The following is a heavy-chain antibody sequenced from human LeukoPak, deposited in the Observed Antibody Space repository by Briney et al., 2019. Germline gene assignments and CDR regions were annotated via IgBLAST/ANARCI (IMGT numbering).Heavy chain of an antibody. V-gene: IGHV3-48*01. CDR3: ARDPTFYFWSGYWYFDY. Sequence: GGSLRLSCAASGFTFSSYSMNWVRQAPGKGLEWVSYISSSSSTIYYADSVKGRFTISRDNAKNSLYLQMNSLRAEDTAVYYCARDPTFYFWSGYWYFDYWGQGTLVTVSS. J-gene: IGHJ4*02. D-gene: IGHD3-3*01. CDR1: GFTFSSYS. CDR2: ISSSSSTI.